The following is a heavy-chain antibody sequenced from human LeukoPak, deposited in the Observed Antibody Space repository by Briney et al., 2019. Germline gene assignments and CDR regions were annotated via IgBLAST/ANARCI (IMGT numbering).Heavy chain of an antibody. CDR3: TTYYYDSSGYPDY. V-gene: IGHV3-15*01. CDR1: GFTFSNAW. D-gene: IGHD3-22*01. Sequence: GGSLGLSCAASGFTFSNAWMSWVRQAPGKGLEWVGRIKSKTDGGTTDYAAPVKGRFTISRDDSKNTLYLQMNSLKTEDTAVYYCTTYYYDSSGYPDYWGQGTLVTVSS. CDR2: IKSKTDGGTT. J-gene: IGHJ4*02.